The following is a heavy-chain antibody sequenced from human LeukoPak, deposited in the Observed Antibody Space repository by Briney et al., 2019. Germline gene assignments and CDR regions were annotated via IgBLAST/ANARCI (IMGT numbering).Heavy chain of an antibody. Sequence: PSQTLSLTCTVSGGSISSGSYYWSWIRQPAGKGLEWIGRIYTSGYTNYNPSLKSRVTISIDTSKNQFSLKLTSVTAADTAVYYCAREDSTLNYYFDYWGQGTLVTVSS. CDR1: GGSISSGSYY. V-gene: IGHV4-61*02. CDR3: AREDSTLNYYFDY. J-gene: IGHJ4*02. D-gene: IGHD2-2*01. CDR2: IYTSGYT.